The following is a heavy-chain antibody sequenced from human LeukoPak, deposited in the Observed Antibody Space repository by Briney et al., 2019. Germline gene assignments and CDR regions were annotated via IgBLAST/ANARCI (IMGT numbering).Heavy chain of an antibody. CDR3: ARELLWFGEDYYGMDV. D-gene: IGHD3-10*01. Sequence: GGSLRLSCAASGFTFSSYSMNWVRQAPGKGLEWVSSISSSSSYIYYADSVKGRFTISRDNAKNSLYLLMNSLRAEDTAVYYCARELLWFGEDYYGMDVWGKGTTVTVSS. V-gene: IGHV3-21*01. J-gene: IGHJ6*04. CDR1: GFTFSSYS. CDR2: ISSSSSYI.